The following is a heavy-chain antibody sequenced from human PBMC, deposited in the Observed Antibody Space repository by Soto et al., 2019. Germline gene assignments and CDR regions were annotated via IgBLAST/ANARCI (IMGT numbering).Heavy chain of an antibody. CDR3: ARELPYGDYYYYYYYMDV. CDR1: GGTFSSYT. V-gene: IGHV1-69*08. J-gene: IGHJ6*03. CDR2: IIPILGIA. D-gene: IGHD4-17*01. Sequence: QVQLVQSGAEVKKPGSSVKVSCKASGGTFSSYTISSVRQPPGQGREWMGRIIPILGIANYAQKIQRRVTITADKSTSTAYMELSSLRSEDTAVYYCARELPYGDYYYYYYYMDVWGKGTTVTVSS.